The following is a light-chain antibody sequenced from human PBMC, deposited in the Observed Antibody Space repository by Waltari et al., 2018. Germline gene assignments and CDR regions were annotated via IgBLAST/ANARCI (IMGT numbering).Light chain of an antibody. CDR1: NSNIGRNG. CDR2: TDN. CDR3: GAWDDSLNGRV. V-gene: IGLV1-44*01. Sequence: QSVLTQPPSASGTPGQGVTVSCSGSNSNIGRNGVSWYQQVPGTAPKLPIHTDNQRPSGVPDRFSCAKSGTSASLAISGLQSEDEAHYYCGAWDDSLNGRVFGGGTKVTVL. J-gene: IGLJ3*02.